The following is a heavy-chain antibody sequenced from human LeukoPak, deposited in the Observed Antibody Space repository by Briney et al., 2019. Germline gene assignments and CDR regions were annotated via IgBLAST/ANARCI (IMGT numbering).Heavy chain of an antibody. CDR1: GFTFSSYW. D-gene: IGHD6-19*01. V-gene: IGHV3-7*03. J-gene: IGHJ4*02. CDR2: IKQDGSEK. Sequence: GGSLRLSCAASGFTFSSYWMSWVRQAPGKGLEWVANIKQDGSEKYYVDSVKGRFTISRDNAKNTLYLQMNSLRAEDTAVYYCARRSGIAVAGAFDYWGQGTLVTVSS. CDR3: ARRSGIAVAGAFDY.